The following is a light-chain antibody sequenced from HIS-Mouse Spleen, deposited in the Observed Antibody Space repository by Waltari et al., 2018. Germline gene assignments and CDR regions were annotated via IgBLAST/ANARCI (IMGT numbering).Light chain of an antibody. CDR1: QSVSSN. CDR3: QQYNNWPRT. J-gene: IGKJ1*01. CDR2: GAS. V-gene: IGKV3-15*01. Sequence: EIVMTQSPATLSVSPGERATLSCRASQSVSSNLAWYQQKPGQAPRLLIYGASTRATGIPARFSGSGSGKEFNLTISSMQSEDFAVYYCQQYNNWPRTFGQGTKVEIK.